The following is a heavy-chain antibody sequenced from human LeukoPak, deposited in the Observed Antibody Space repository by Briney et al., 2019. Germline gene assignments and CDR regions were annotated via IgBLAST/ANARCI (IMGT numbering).Heavy chain of an antibody. Sequence: ASVKVSCKASGYNFVQCGFSWVRQAPGQGLEWMAWISPYLGNTVFAERFQDRITVTTDTSTTTAYLELRSLKSDDTAVYFCARDDVDNALDYWGQGTLVTVSS. V-gene: IGHV1-18*04. CDR2: ISPYLGNT. D-gene: IGHD1-1*01. J-gene: IGHJ4*02. CDR3: ARDDVDNALDY. CDR1: GYNFVQCG.